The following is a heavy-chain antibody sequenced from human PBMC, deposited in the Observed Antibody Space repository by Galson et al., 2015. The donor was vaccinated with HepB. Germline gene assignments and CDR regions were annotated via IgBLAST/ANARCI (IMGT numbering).Heavy chain of an antibody. CDR3: TRDRNWFDP. Sequence: ETLSLTCAVSGGSTSTYYWSWIRQPPGKGLEWIAYINYSGTTNYNPSLKSRVTISVDTSKNQISLKLSTVTAANTAVYYCTRDRNWFDPWGQGTLVTVSS. J-gene: IGHJ5*02. CDR2: INYSGTT. V-gene: IGHV4-59*01. CDR1: GGSTSTYY.